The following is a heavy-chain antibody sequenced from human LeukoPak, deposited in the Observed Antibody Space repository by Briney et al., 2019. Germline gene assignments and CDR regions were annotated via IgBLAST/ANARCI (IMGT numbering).Heavy chain of an antibody. V-gene: IGHV4-4*07. CDR1: GGSVRSYW. CDR3: ARQGYTVSYYFLDY. Sequence: PSETLYLTCDVSGGSVRSYWWGWVRHPAGKGLEWLGRIYSTGSTRFNPSLKSRLTLSIDTSTNQFSLTLTSVTAADTAVYFCARQGYTVSYYFLDYWSQGTLVTVSS. J-gene: IGHJ4*02. D-gene: IGHD1-26*01. CDR2: IYSTGST.